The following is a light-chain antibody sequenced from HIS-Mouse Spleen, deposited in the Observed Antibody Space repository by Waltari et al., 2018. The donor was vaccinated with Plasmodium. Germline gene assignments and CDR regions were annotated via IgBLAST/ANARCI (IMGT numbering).Light chain of an antibody. CDR2: QDS. CDR3: QAWDSSTVV. V-gene: IGLV3-1*01. Sequence: SYELTQPPSVSVSPGQTASITCSGDQLGYKYACWYQQKPGQSPVLVIYQDSKRPSEIPGRFSCTKSGNTATLTISGTQAMDEADYYCQAWDSSTVVFGGGTKLTVL. J-gene: IGLJ2*01. CDR1: QLGYKY.